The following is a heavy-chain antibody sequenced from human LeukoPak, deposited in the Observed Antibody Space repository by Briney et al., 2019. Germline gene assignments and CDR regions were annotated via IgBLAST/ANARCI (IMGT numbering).Heavy chain of an antibody. J-gene: IGHJ4*02. D-gene: IGHD3-10*01. CDR1: GGTFSSDE. V-gene: IGHV1-69*05. Sequence: ASVKVSCKASGGTFSSDEIAWVRQAPGEGLEWMGGIIPIFGTANYAQKFQGRVTITTDESTSTAYMELSSLRSEDTAVYYCARTYYYGSGSYYTDYWGQGILVTVSS. CDR2: IIPIFGTA. CDR3: ARTYYYGSGSYYTDY.